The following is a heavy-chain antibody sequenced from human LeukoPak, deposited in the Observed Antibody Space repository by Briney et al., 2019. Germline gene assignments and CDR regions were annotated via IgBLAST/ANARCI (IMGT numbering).Heavy chain of an antibody. CDR1: GVSISDYY. D-gene: IGHD3-9*01. J-gene: IGHJ2*01. CDR3: ARRTYYETLTGYNYWYFDL. Sequence: SETLSLTCTVSGVSISDYYWSWVRQPPGKGLEWIGYIYYTGSTDYNPSLKSRVTMSVDTSKTQFSLNLRSVTATDTAVYYCARRTYYETLTGYNYWYFDLWGRGTLVTVSS. CDR2: IYYTGST. V-gene: IGHV4-59*01.